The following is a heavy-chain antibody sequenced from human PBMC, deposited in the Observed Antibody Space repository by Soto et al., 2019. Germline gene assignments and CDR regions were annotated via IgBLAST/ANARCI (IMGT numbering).Heavy chain of an antibody. J-gene: IGHJ4*02. Sequence: QVQLVQSGAEVKKPGASVKVSCKASGYTFTSYGISWVRQAPGQGLKWMGWISAYNGNTNYAQKLQGRVTMTTDTSTSTAYMELRSLRSDDTAVYYCARDTNIMITFGGVIVKDPGFDYWGQGTLVTVSS. CDR2: ISAYNGNT. CDR3: ARDTNIMITFGGVIVKDPGFDY. V-gene: IGHV1-18*04. D-gene: IGHD3-16*02. CDR1: GYTFTSYG.